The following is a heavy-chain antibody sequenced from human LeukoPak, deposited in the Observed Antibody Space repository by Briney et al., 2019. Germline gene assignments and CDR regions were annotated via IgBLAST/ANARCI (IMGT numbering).Heavy chain of an antibody. D-gene: IGHD2-15*01. J-gene: IGHJ4*02. CDR1: EYTFTGYY. CDR3: ARGTGIVVVVAATFDY. CDR2: INPNSGGT. Sequence: ASVKVSCKASEYTFTGYYMHWVRQAPGQGLEWMGWINPNSGGTNYAQKFQGRVTMTRDTSISAAYMELSRLRSDDTAVYYCARGTGIVVVVAATFDYWGQGTLVTVSS. V-gene: IGHV1-2*02.